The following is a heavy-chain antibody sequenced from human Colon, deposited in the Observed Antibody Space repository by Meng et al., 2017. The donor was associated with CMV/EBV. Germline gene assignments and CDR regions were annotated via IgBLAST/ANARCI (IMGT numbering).Heavy chain of an antibody. V-gene: IGHV1-8*01. CDR1: GYTFTSYD. Sequence: QVKLVHPGVGVKKPGASVKVSCKASGYTFTSYDINGLRQARGQGTEWMGYKNPHSGDTAYAQKFQGRVTMTRDTAINTAYMELSSLRYEDTAVYYCATSFYGGLPWGQGTLVTVSS. J-gene: IGHJ5*02. D-gene: IGHD2/OR15-2a*01. CDR2: KNPHSGDT. CDR3: ATSFYGGLP.